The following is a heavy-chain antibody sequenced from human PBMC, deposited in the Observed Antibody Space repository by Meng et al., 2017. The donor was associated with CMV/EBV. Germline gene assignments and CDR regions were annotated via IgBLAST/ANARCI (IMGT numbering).Heavy chain of an antibody. D-gene: IGHD6-13*01. CDR1: GGSISSYY. V-gene: IGHV4-59*12. Sequence: SETLSLTCTVSGGSISSYYWSWIRQPPGKGLEWIGYIYYSGSTNYNPSLKSRVTISVDTSKNQFSLKLSSVTAADTAVYYCARRRTSSGYSSSWSGYNWFDPWGQGTLVTVSS. J-gene: IGHJ5*02. CDR2: IYYSGST. CDR3: ARRRTSSGYSSSWSGYNWFDP.